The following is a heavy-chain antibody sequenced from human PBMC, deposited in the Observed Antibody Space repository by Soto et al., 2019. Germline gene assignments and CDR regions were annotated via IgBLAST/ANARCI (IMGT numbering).Heavy chain of an antibody. CDR1: DDSISSTNHF. J-gene: IGHJ2*01. CDR2: IYYTGTS. V-gene: IGHV4-39*01. Sequence: SETLSLTCTVSDDSISSTNHFWGWIRQPPGKDLEWIGGIYYTGTSYYNPSLQSRVSISVDTSKSQFSLKLSSVSAADTAVYYCARQPCRGGSCFYLYFDLWGRGTLVTVS. CDR3: ARQPCRGGSCFYLYFDL. D-gene: IGHD2-15*01.